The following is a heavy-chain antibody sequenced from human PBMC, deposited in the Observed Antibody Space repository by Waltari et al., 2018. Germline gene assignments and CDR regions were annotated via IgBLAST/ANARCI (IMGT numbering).Heavy chain of an antibody. V-gene: IGHV4-39*07. CDR2: IYYSGTT. CDR1: GRSISSSTYY. Sequence: QLQLQESGPGLVKPSETLSLTCTVSGRSISSSTYYWGWIRQTPGKVLECIGSIYYSGTTYHNPSLKSRITISIDTSQNQFSLKLYSVTAADTAVYYCARLPLNYAVDVWGQGTTVTVSS. D-gene: IGHD3-9*01. J-gene: IGHJ6*02. CDR3: ARLPLNYAVDV.